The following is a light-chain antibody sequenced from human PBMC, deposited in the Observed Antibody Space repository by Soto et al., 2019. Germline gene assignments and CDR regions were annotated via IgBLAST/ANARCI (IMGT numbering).Light chain of an antibody. V-gene: IGLV1-47*01. CDR3: AGWDDSLSGYV. CDR1: SSNIGSNF. J-gene: IGLJ1*01. CDR2: RNS. Sequence: QCVLTQPPSASGTPGQRVTISCSGRSSNIGSNFVYWYQHLPGTAPKLVIYRNSQRPSGVPDRFSGSKSGTSASLAISGFQSEDEADYYCAGWDDSLSGYVFGPGTKVTVL.